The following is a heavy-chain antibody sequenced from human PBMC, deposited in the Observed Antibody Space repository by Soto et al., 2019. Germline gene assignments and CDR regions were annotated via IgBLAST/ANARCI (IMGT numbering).Heavy chain of an antibody. V-gene: IGHV3-23*01. CDR1: GFTFSNYA. CDR2: ISGSGDNT. Sequence: PGGSLRLSCAASGFTFSNYAMSWVRQAPGKGLEWVSAISGSGDNTYYADSVKGRFTISRDNSKTTLFLQMNSLRAEDTAVYYCAKDLLYDSSGTNAFHFWGQGTMVTVSS. D-gene: IGHD3-22*01. CDR3: AKDLLYDSSGTNAFHF. J-gene: IGHJ3*01.